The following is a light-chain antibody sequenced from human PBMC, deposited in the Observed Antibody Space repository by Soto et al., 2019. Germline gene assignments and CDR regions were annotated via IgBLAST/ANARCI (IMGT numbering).Light chain of an antibody. V-gene: IGKV3-20*01. J-gene: IGKJ1*01. CDR2: GAS. CDR1: HSVNTNY. Sequence: EIVLTQSPGTLSLSPGERATLSCRASHSVNTNYLAWYQQKPGQAPRLLIYGASSRATGIPDRFSGSGSGTDFTLTITRLDPEDFAVYYCQQYGTSRTFGQGTKVEIK. CDR3: QQYGTSRT.